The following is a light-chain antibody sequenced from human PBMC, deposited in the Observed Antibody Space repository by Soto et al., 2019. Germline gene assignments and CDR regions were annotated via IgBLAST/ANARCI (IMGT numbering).Light chain of an antibody. CDR2: DVT. V-gene: IGLV2-11*01. J-gene: IGLJ1*01. Sequence: QSVLTQPPSVSGSPGQSVTISCTGTSSDVGGYDDVSWYQQRPGKAPKLLIYDVTKRPSGVPDRFSGSKSGNTASLTISGLQAEDEADFYCCSYGGSFPYVFGTGTKV. CDR3: CSYGGSFPYV. CDR1: SSDVGGYDD.